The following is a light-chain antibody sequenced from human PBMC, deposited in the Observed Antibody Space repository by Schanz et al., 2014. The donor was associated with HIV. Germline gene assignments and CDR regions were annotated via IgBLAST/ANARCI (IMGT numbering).Light chain of an antibody. CDR3: GSYAVNHNHV. V-gene: IGLV2-11*01. CDR2: EVS. J-gene: IGLJ1*01. Sequence: QSALTQPRSVSGSPGQSVSISCTGTSSNIGGYNYVSWYQQHPGKAPKLMIYEVSKRPFGVPDRFSGSKFDYTAFLTVSVLQDEDEADYYCGSYAVNHNHVFGTAAKLPLL. CDR1: SSNIGGYNY.